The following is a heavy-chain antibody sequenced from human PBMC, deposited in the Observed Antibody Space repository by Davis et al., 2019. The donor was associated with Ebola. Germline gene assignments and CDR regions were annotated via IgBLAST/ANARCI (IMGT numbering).Heavy chain of an antibody. Sequence: HTGGSLRLSCAASGYTFSNYWMQWVRQAPGKGLVWVSSIDTSGSRTNYGDSVKGRFTVSRDNDKTRLYLQMNSLRAEDTAVYYCARDLSALEGRHDFDSWGQGTLVTVSS. V-gene: IGHV3-74*01. CDR2: IDTSGSRT. J-gene: IGHJ4*02. CDR3: ARDLSALEGRHDFDS. CDR1: GYTFSNYW. D-gene: IGHD6-6*01.